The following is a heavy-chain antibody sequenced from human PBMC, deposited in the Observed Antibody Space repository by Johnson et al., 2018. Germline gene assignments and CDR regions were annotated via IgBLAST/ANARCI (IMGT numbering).Heavy chain of an antibody. CDR3: ARDLSRSTPGTFDI. J-gene: IGHJ3*02. CDR2: IYSGGNT. V-gene: IGHV3-66*02. Sequence: VQLQESGGGLVQXGGSXRLXCAASGFTVNNIYMSWIRQAPGKGLEWVSLIYSGGNTNYAESVRGRFTISRDTSKTTLYLQLNSLRTDDTAVYYCARDLSRSTPGTFDIWGQGTMVTVSS. D-gene: IGHD1-1*01. CDR1: GFTVNNIY.